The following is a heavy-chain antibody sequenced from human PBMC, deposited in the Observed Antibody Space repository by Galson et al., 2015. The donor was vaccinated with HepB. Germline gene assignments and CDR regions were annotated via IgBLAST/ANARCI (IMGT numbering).Heavy chain of an antibody. CDR1: GFTFSSYA. J-gene: IGHJ4*02. V-gene: IGHV3-30-3*01. Sequence: SLRLSCAASGFTFSSYAMHWVRQAPGKGLEWVAVISYDGSNKYYADSVKGRFTISRDNSKNTLYLQMNSLRAEDTAVYYCAREPEDYWGQGTLVTVSS. CDR2: ISYDGSNK. CDR3: AREPEDY.